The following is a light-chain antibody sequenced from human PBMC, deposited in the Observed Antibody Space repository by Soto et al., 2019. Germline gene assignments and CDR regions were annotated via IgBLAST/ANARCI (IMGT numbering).Light chain of an antibody. CDR1: QSVSNW. CDR2: KTS. CDR3: QQYNSYST. V-gene: IGKV1-5*03. Sequence: DIQMTQSPSTLSASVGERVTITCRASQSVSNWLAWYQQKPGKAPKLLIYKTSDLESGVPSRFSGSGSGTEFTLTISSLQPDDFATYYCQQYNSYSTFGQGTKVDIK. J-gene: IGKJ1*01.